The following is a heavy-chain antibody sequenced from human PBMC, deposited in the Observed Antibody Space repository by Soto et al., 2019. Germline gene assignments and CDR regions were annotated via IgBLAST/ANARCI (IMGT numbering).Heavy chain of an antibody. D-gene: IGHD3-22*01. V-gene: IGHV4-39*01. J-gene: IGHJ4*02. CDR2: IYYSGST. CDR3: ATQPPATYYSDSSGSMAPLCYFDY. CDR1: GGSISSSSYY. Sequence: SETLSLTCTVSGGSISSSSYYWGWIRQPPGKGLEWIGRIYYSGSTYYNPSLKSRVTISVDTCKNQFSLKLSSVAAADTAVYSCATQPPATYYSDSSGSMAPLCYFDYSGQGTLVTVSS.